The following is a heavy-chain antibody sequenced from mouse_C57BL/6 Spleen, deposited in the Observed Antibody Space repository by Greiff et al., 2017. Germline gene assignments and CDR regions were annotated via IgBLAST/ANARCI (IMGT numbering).Heavy chain of an antibody. CDR1: GYSFTDYN. Sequence: VQLQQSGPELVKPGASVKISCKASGYSFTDYNMNWVKQSNGKSLEWIGVINPNYGTTSYNQKFKGKATLTVDQSSSTAYMQLNSLTSEDSAVYYCASPYGSRSYWYFDVWGTGTTVTVSS. J-gene: IGHJ1*03. CDR3: ASPYGSRSYWYFDV. D-gene: IGHD1-1*01. V-gene: IGHV1-39*01. CDR2: INPNYGTT.